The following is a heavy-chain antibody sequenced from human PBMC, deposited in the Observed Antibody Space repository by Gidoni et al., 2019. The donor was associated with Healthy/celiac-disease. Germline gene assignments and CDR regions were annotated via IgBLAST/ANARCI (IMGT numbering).Heavy chain of an antibody. J-gene: IGHJ4*02. CDR3: ARVRSYCGGDCYNFYYFDY. V-gene: IGHV4-38-2*02. CDR2: IYHSGST. Sequence: QVQLPVSGPGLVKPSETLSLTCSVSGYSISSGYYWGCIRQPPGKGLEWIGSIYHSGSTYYHPSLKSRVTISVDTSKNQFSLKLSSVTAADTAVYYCARVRSYCGGDCYNFYYFDYWGQGTLVTVSS. CDR1: GYSISSGYY. D-gene: IGHD2-21*02.